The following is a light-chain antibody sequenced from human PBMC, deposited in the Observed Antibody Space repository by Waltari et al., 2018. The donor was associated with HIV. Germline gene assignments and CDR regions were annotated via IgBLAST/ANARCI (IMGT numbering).Light chain of an antibody. CDR3: SSYTSHSSHVV. Sequence: QSALTQPSSVSGSPGPSITISSTRTSRNVGGYNYFSWYQHHPGKAPKLIIFEVINRPSGVSSRFSGSKSANTASLTISGLQADDESDYYCSSYTSHSSHVVFGGGTKLTVL. CDR1: SRNVGGYNY. CDR2: EVI. V-gene: IGLV2-14*01. J-gene: IGLJ2*01.